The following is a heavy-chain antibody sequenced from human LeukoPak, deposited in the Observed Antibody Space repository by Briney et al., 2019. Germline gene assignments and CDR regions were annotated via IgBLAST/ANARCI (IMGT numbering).Heavy chain of an antibody. CDR3: AKDRELLGGFDY. D-gene: IGHD1-26*01. V-gene: IGHV3-30*18. CDR2: ISYDGSNK. CDR1: GFTLSSYG. Sequence: PGGSLRLSCEASGFTLSSYGMHWVRQAPGKGLEWVAVISYDGSNKYYADSVKGRFTISRDNSKNTLYLQMNSLRAEDTAVYYCAKDRELLGGFDYWGQGTLVTVSS. J-gene: IGHJ4*02.